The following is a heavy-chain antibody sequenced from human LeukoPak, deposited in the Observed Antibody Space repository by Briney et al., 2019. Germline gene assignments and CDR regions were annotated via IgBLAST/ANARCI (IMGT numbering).Heavy chain of an antibody. CDR1: GFTFSNYG. D-gene: IGHD3-16*01. V-gene: IGHV3-23*01. CDR2: ISGSSGST. Sequence: PGGSLRLSCAAAGFTFSNYGMHWVRQAPGKGLEWVSAISGSSGSTYYADSVKGRFTISRDNSKNTPCLQMNSLRAEDTAVYYCAGPIMSNAFDIWGQGTMVTVSS. CDR3: AGPIMSNAFDI. J-gene: IGHJ3*02.